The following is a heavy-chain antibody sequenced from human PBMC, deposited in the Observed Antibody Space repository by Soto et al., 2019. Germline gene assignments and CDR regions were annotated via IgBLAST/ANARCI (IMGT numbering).Heavy chain of an antibody. CDR1: GFTFSSYG. J-gene: IGHJ4*02. V-gene: IGHV3-30*03. Sequence: GGSLILSCAASGFTFSSYGMHWVRQAPGKGLEWVAVISYDGSNKYYADSVKGRFTISRDNSKNTLYLQMNSLRADDTAVYYCARDTDGLHYWGQGTLVTVSS. CDR2: ISYDGSNK. CDR3: ARDTDGLHY.